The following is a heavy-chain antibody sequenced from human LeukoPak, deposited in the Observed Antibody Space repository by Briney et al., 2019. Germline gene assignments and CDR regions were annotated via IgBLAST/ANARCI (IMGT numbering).Heavy chain of an antibody. D-gene: IGHD3-16*01. CDR1: GYKFTDDY. J-gene: IGHJ4*02. V-gene: IGHV1-2*02. Sequence: ASVNVSCKASGYKFTDDYMHWGRQAPGQGLEFMGWINPDSGFTNYAQKFKGRVTITRDTSISTAYLEVRSLTSDDTAVYYCAPTAEAYTSWWKVWGQGTLVTVSS. CDR2: INPDSGFT. CDR3: APTAEAYTSWWKV.